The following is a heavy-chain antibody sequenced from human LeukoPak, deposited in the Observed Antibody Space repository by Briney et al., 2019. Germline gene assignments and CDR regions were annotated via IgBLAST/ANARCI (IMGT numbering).Heavy chain of an antibody. CDR1: GFTFSSYG. V-gene: IGHV3-33*01. D-gene: IGHD6-13*01. J-gene: IGHJ6*02. Sequence: PGGSLRLSCAASGFTFSSYGMHWVRQAPGKGLEWVAVIWYDGSNKYYADSVKGRFTISRDNSKNPLYLRMNSLRAEDTAVYYCAREASSSWYGYYYYGMDVWGQGTTVTVSS. CDR2: IWYDGSNK. CDR3: AREASSSWYGYYYYGMDV.